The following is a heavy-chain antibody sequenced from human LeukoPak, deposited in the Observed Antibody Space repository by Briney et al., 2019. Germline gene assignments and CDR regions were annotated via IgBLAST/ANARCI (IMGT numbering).Heavy chain of an antibody. J-gene: IGHJ4*02. D-gene: IGHD3-10*01. CDR3: ARDGSGRWYYFDY. V-gene: IGHV3-21*01. CDR2: ISSSSSYI. Sequence: GGSLRLSCAASGFTFSSYSMNWVRQAPGKGLEWVSSISSSSSYIYYADSVKGRFTISRDNAKNSLYLQMNSLRAEDTAVYYCARDGSGRWYYFDYWGQGTLVTVSS. CDR1: GFTFSSYS.